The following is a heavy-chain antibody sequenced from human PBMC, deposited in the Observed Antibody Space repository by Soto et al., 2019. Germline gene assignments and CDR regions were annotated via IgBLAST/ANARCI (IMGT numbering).Heavy chain of an antibody. D-gene: IGHD3-3*01. CDR3: ARERKFDFWRKGLDV. CDR1: GYTFTTYG. J-gene: IGHJ6*02. V-gene: IGHV1-8*01. CDR2: MDPNSGNT. Sequence: ASVKVSCKASGYTFTTYGINWVRQAPGQGLEWLGWMDPNSGNTGYAQNFQGRITMTRNISRNTAHMELSSLQSEDTAVYYCARERKFDFWRKGLDVWGQGTTVTVSS.